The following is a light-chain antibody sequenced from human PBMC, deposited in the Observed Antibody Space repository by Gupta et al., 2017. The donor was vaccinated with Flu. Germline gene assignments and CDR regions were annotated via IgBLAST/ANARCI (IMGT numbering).Light chain of an antibody. V-gene: IGKV3-15*01. CDR1: QSVDAK. Sequence: EIAVTQSPATLSVSPGDRATLSCRASQSVDAKLAWYQQKPGQAPRLLIFCALIRATGVPARFGGSGSGTHFTLTISSLQSEDFAIYYCQQYKEWPLTFGGGTKVEIK. CDR3: QQYKEWPLT. J-gene: IGKJ4*01. CDR2: CAL.